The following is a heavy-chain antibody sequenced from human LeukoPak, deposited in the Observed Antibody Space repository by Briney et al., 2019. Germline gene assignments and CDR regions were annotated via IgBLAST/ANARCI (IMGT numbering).Heavy chain of an antibody. Sequence: EASVKVSCKASGYTFTGYYMHWVRQAPGQGLEWMGWINPNSGGTNYAQKFQGRVTMTRDTSINTAYMELSRLRSDDTAVYYCARVPPWYYGMDVWGQGTTVTVSS. CDR2: INPNSGGT. J-gene: IGHJ6*02. CDR1: GYTFTGYY. CDR3: ARVPPWYYGMDV. V-gene: IGHV1-2*02.